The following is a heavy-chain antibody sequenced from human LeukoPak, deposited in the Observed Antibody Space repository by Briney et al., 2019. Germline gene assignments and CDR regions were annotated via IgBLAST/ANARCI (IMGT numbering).Heavy chain of an antibody. V-gene: IGHV3-74*01. CDR3: ARDGGTSGYEVY. CDR1: GFTFSTYW. J-gene: IGHJ4*02. D-gene: IGHD5-12*01. CDR2: INSDGSIT. Sequence: GGSLRLSCAASGFTFSTYWMHWVRQAPGKGLLWVSRINSDGSITNYADSVKGRFTISRDNAKNTLYLQMNSLRAEDTAIYYCARDGGTSGYEVYWGQGTLVTVSS.